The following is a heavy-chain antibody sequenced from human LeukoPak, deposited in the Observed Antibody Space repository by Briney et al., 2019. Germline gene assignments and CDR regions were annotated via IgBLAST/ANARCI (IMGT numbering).Heavy chain of an antibody. CDR3: ARLYYSDSSGYYYLKVKEMVQDY. CDR2: IDHSGST. D-gene: IGHD3-22*01. J-gene: IGHJ4*02. CDR1: GGSFSGYY. Sequence: SETLSHTCAVSGGSFSGYYWSWIRQPPGKGLEWIGEIDHSGSTNYNPSLKSRVTISLETSKNQFSLKLSSVTAADTAVYYCARLYYSDSSGYYYLKVKEMVQDYWGQGTLGSVSS. V-gene: IGHV4-34*01.